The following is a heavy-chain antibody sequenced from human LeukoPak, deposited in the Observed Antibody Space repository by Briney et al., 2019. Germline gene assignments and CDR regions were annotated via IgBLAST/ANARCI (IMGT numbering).Heavy chain of an antibody. Sequence: ASVKVSCKASGGTFSSYAISWVRQAPGQGLEWMGRTIPIFGTANYAQKFQGRVTITTDESTSTAYMELSSLRSEDTAVYYCARSPPQWIQLWFAYYYYYMDVWGKGTTVTVSS. J-gene: IGHJ6*03. CDR2: TIPIFGTA. D-gene: IGHD5-18*01. CDR1: GGTFSSYA. CDR3: ARSPPQWIQLWFAYYYYYMDV. V-gene: IGHV1-69*05.